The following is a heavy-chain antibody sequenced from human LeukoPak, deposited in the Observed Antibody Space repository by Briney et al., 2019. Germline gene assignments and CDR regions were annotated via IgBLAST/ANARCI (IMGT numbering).Heavy chain of an antibody. V-gene: IGHV4-59*12. D-gene: IGHD5-12*01. CDR3: ARDRSGYDPRSVDWFDP. CDR1: GGSISSYY. Sequence: KPSETLSLTCTVSGGSISSYYWSWIRQPPGKGLEWIGYIYYSGSTNYNPSLKSRVTISVDTSKNQFSLKLSSVTAADTAVYYCARDRSGYDPRSVDWFDPWGQGTLVTVSS. J-gene: IGHJ5*02. CDR2: IYYSGST.